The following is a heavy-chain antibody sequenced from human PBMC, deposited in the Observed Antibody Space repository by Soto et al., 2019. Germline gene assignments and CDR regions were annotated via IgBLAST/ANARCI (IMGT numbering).Heavy chain of an antibody. Sequence: TSVKVSCKASGYTFTSYDINWVRQATGQGLEWMGWMNPNSGNTGYAQKFQGRVTMTRNTSISTAYMELSSLRSEDTAVYYCARGPFTIFGVVQFAYWGQGTLVTVSS. CDR1: GYTFTSYD. CDR2: MNPNSGNT. D-gene: IGHD3-3*01. V-gene: IGHV1-8*01. J-gene: IGHJ4*02. CDR3: ARGPFTIFGVVQFAY.